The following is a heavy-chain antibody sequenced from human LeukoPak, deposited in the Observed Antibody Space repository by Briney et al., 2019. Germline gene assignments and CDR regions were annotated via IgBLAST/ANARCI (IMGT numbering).Heavy chain of an antibody. J-gene: IGHJ4*02. CDR3: ARGGGIIVVTDEAYDY. CDR2: ISAYNGHT. D-gene: IGHD2-2*01. Sequence: ASVKVSCKASGYTFTSYGISWVRQAPGRGLEWMGWISAYNGHTNYAQKLQGRVTMTTDTSTNTAYMELRSLRSDDTAVYYCARGGGIIVVTDEAYDYWGQGTLVTVSS. V-gene: IGHV1-18*01. CDR1: GYTFTSYG.